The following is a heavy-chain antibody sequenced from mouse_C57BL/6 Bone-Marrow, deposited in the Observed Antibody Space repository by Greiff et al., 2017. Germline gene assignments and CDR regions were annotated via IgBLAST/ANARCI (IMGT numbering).Heavy chain of an antibody. V-gene: IGHV5-12*01. Sequence: EVKLVESGGGLVQPGGSLKLSCAASGFTFSDYYMSWVRQTPEKRLEWVAYISNGGGSTYYPDTVKGRFTISRDNAKNTLYLQMSRLKSEDTAMYYCARRGYDGYYDYAMDYWGQGTSVTVSS. D-gene: IGHD2-3*01. J-gene: IGHJ4*01. CDR2: ISNGGGST. CDR3: ARRGYDGYYDYAMDY. CDR1: GFTFSDYY.